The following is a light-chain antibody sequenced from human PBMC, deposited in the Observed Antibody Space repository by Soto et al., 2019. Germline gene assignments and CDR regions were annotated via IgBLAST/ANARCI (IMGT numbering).Light chain of an antibody. CDR3: TSYAGSNNFWV. J-gene: IGLJ2*01. V-gene: IGLV2-8*01. CDR1: SSDIGGYNY. Sequence: QSVLTHPPSASGSPGQSVTISCTGTSSDIGGYNYVSWYQQYPGKAPKLMIYGVTKRPSGVPDRFSGSRSDNTASLTVSGLQPEDEADYYCTSYAGSNNFWVFGGGTKLTVL. CDR2: GVT.